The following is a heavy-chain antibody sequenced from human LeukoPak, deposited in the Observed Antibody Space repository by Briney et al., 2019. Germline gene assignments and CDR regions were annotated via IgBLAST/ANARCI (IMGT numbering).Heavy chain of an antibody. D-gene: IGHD5-24*01. CDR2: IYPADSDT. CDR3: ARRDGWLQPPVY. Sequence: GESLKISCKASGYSFRNQWIGWVRQMPGKGLEWMGIIYPADSDTRYSPSFQGQVTISADKSISTAYLQWSSLKASDTAMYYCARRDGWLQPPVYWGQGTLVTVSS. CDR1: GYSFRNQW. J-gene: IGHJ4*02. V-gene: IGHV5-51*01.